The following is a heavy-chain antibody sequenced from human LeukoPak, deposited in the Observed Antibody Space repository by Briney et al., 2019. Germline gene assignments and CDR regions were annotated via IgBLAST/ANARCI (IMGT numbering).Heavy chain of an antibody. CDR2: IYYSGSI. V-gene: IGHV4-39*07. J-gene: IGHJ4*02. Sequence: ASETLSLTCTVSGGSISSSSYYWGWIRRPPGKGLEWIGSIYYSGSIYYNPSLKSRVTISVDTSKNQFSLKLRSVTAADTALYYCARDLVHWGQGTLVTVSS. CDR3: ARDLVH. CDR1: GGSISSSSYY.